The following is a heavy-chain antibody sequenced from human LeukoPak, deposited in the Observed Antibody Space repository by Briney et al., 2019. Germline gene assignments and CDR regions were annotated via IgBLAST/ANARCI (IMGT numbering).Heavy chain of an antibody. J-gene: IGHJ4*02. Sequence: PGRSLRLSCAASGFTFSSYAMHWVRQAPGKGLEWVAVISYDGSNKYYADSVKGRFTISRDNSKNTLYLQMNRLRAEDTAVYYCAKDQGNYYDRSGSDFWGQGTLVTVSS. CDR3: AKDQGNYYDRSGSDF. D-gene: IGHD3-22*01. V-gene: IGHV3-30*04. CDR2: ISYDGSNK. CDR1: GFTFSSYA.